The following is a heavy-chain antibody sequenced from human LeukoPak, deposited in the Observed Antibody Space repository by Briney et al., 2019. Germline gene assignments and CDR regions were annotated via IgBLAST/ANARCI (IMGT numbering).Heavy chain of an antibody. J-gene: IGHJ3*02. Sequence: SGGSLRLPCAASGFTFSSYSRNWVRQAPGKGLEWLSSISSSSSYIYYADSVKGRFTISRDNAKNSLYLQMNSLRAEDTAVYYCARDDGYDAFDIWGQGTMVTVSS. D-gene: IGHD6-25*01. CDR1: GFTFSSYS. V-gene: IGHV3-21*01. CDR2: ISSSSSYI. CDR3: ARDDGYDAFDI.